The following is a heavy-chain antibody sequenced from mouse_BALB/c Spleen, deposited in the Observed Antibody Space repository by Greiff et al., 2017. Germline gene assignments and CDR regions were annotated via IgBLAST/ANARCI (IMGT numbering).Heavy chain of an antibody. CDR3: AREGNDDAMDY. D-gene: IGHD2-3*01. J-gene: IGHJ4*01. CDR2: IRNKANGYTT. CDR1: GFTFTDYY. Sequence: EVKLMESGGGLVQPGGSLRLSCATSGFTFTDYYMSWVRQPPGKALEWLGFIRNKANGYTTEYSASVKGRFTISRDNSQSILYLQMNTLRAEDSATYYCAREGNDDAMDYWGQGTSVTVSS. V-gene: IGHV7-3*02.